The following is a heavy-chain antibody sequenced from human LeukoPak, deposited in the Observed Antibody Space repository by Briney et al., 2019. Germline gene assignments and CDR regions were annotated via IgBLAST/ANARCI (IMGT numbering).Heavy chain of an antibody. V-gene: IGHV3-30*02. CDR2: IRYDGSNK. CDR1: GFTFSSYG. CDR3: AKDKGPWFGELNYFDY. J-gene: IGHJ4*02. Sequence: PGGSLRLSCAASGFTFSSYGMHWVRQAPGKGLEWVAFIRYDGSNKYYADSVKGRFTISRDNSKNTLYLQMNSLRAEDTAVYYCAKDKGPWFGELNYFDYWGQGTLVTVSS. D-gene: IGHD3-10*01.